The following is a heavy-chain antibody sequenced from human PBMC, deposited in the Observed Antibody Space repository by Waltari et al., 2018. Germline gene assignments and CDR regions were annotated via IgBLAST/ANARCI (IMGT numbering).Heavy chain of an antibody. V-gene: IGHV4-59*01. CDR3: ARDATAGYNWFDP. CDR2: IHHSGST. J-gene: IGHJ5*02. Sequence: YWGWIRQSPGKGLEWIGNIHHSGSTNYNPSLKSRVTISVDTSKKQFSLRLSSVSAADTAVYYCARDATAGYNWFDPWGQGTLVTVSS. CDR1: Y. D-gene: IGHD3-10*01.